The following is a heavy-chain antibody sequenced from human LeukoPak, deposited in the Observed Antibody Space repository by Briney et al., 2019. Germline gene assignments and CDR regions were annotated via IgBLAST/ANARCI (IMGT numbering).Heavy chain of an antibody. CDR1: GFTFSSYG. D-gene: IGHD3-3*01. J-gene: IGHJ4*02. CDR3: AKVGFSEMEWLLYSDH. Sequence: GGSLRLSCAASGFTFSSYGMHWVRQAPGKGLEWVAVISYDGSNKYYADSVKGRFTISRDNSKNTLYLQMNSLRAEDTAVYYCAKVGFSEMEWLLYSDHWGQGTLVTVSS. CDR2: ISYDGSNK. V-gene: IGHV3-30*18.